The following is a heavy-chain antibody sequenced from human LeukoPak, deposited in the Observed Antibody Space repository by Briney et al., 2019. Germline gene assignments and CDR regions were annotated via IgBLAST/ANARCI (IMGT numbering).Heavy chain of an antibody. CDR3: AKERDTAMVTIDY. CDR2: IRYDGSNK. D-gene: IGHD5-18*01. CDR1: GFTFSRYG. V-gene: IGHV3-30*02. J-gene: IGHJ4*02. Sequence: GGSLRLSCAASGFTFSRYGMHWVRQAPGKGLEWVAFIRYDGSNKYYADSVKGRFTISRDNPKNTLYLQMNSLRAEDTAVYYCAKERDTAMVTIDYWGKGTLVTVSS.